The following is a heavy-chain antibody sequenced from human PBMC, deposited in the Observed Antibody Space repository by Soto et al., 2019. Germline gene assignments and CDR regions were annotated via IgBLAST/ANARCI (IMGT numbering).Heavy chain of an antibody. CDR3: ARGSGGNSDFHY. Sequence: TLSLTCTVSGGSISSGDYYWSWIRQPPGKGLEWIGYIYYSGSTHYNPSLKSRVTISIDTSKSQFSLKLSSMTAADTAVYYCARGSGGNSDFHYWGQGALVTVSS. J-gene: IGHJ4*02. D-gene: IGHD2-21*02. V-gene: IGHV4-30-4*01. CDR1: GGSISSGDYY. CDR2: IYYSGST.